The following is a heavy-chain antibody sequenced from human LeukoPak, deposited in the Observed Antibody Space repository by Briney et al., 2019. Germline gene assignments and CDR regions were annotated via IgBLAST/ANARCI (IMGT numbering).Heavy chain of an antibody. D-gene: IGHD6-19*01. CDR3: ARVAQPSVAGGWYYYYGMDV. V-gene: IGHV4-34*01. J-gene: IGHJ6*02. CDR2: INHSGST. Sequence: PSETLSLTCAVYGGSFSGYYWSWIRQPPGKGLEWIGEINHSGSTNYNPSLKSRVTISVDTSKNQFSLKLSSVTAADTAVYYCARVAQPSVAGGWYYYYGMDVWGQGTTVTVSS. CDR1: GGSFSGYY.